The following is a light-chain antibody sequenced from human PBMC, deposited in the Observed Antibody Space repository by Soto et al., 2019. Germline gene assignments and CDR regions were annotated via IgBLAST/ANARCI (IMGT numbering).Light chain of an antibody. Sequence: MVFTQSPGTLSFSPWDRSTLSCRASQRVSTFLAWYQQRPGQAPRLLISEASNRATGIPARFSGSGSGTEFTLTISSLQAEDFAVYYCQQSHNWPRTFGQGTKVDIK. V-gene: IGKV3-11*01. CDR3: QQSHNWPRT. J-gene: IGKJ1*01. CDR2: EAS. CDR1: QRVSTF.